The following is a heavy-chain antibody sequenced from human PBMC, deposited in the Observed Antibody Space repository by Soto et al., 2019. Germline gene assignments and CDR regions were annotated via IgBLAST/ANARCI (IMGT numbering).Heavy chain of an antibody. Sequence: SETLSLTCTVSGGSISSGDYYWSWIRQPPGKGLEWIGYIYYSGSTYYNPSLKSRVTISVDTSKNQFSLKLSSVTAADTAVYYCARVYYYDSSGSPAYYYGMDVWGQGTTVTVSS. CDR3: ARVYYYDSSGSPAYYYGMDV. CDR1: GGSISSGDYY. CDR2: IYYSGST. D-gene: IGHD3-22*01. J-gene: IGHJ6*02. V-gene: IGHV4-30-4*01.